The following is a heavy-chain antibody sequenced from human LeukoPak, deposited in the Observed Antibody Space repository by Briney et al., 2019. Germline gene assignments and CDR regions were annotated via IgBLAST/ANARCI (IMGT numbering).Heavy chain of an antibody. CDR1: GCTFTRYD. J-gene: IGHJ4*02. CDR3: ARLPVTEYVWGSYRDY. V-gene: IGHV1-8*01. Sequence: ASVKVSCKASGCTFTRYDINWVRQATGQGLEWMGWMNPNSGNTGYAQKFQGRVTMTRNTSISTAYMELSSLRSEDTAVYYCARLPVTEYVWGSYRDYWGQGTLVTVSS. CDR2: MNPNSGNT. D-gene: IGHD3-16*02.